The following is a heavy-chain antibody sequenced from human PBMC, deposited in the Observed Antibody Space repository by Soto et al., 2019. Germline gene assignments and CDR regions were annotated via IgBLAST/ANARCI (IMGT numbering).Heavy chain of an antibody. Sequence: QITLKESGPTLLKPTETLTLTCTFSGFSLSTIGVGVGWIRQPPGMTLEWLALIFWDDDKRYSPSLESRVTVTKDTSKNEVVLTMTNMDPEDTATYYCVRRPWLSAYSFDYWGQGTLVTVSS. J-gene: IGHJ4*02. D-gene: IGHD3-10*01. V-gene: IGHV2-5*02. CDR3: VRRPWLSAYSFDY. CDR2: IFWDDDK. CDR1: GFSLSTIGVG.